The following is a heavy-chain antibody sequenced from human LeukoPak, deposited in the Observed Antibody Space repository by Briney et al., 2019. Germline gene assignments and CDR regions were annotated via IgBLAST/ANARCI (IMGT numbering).Heavy chain of an antibody. J-gene: IGHJ4*02. D-gene: IGHD4-23*01. CDR1: GYSFNTYA. Sequence: ASVKVSCKASGYSFNTYAISWVRQAPGQGLEWVGWINTQTGNTDYAQKVLDRATMTADTSTSTAYMELRSLTSDDTAVYYCAREGGGNEFFDFWGQGILVAVSS. CDR2: INTQTGNT. CDR3: AREGGGNEFFDF. V-gene: IGHV1-18*01.